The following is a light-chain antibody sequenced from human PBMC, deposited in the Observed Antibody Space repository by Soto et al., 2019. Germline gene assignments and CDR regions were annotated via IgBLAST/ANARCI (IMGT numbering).Light chain of an antibody. CDR1: QTISTY. CDR3: QQSYSTFVT. Sequence: DIQLTQSPSSLSASLGDRVTITCRASQTISTYLHWYQQKPGKPPKFLIYAASILQTGVPSRFSGGGSETDFTLTISNLQPDDFATYYCQQSYSTFVTFGQGTKLEIK. CDR2: AAS. V-gene: IGKV1-39*01. J-gene: IGKJ2*01.